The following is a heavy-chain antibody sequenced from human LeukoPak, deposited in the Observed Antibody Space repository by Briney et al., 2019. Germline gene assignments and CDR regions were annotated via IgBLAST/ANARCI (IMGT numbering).Heavy chain of an antibody. Sequence: SETLSLTCAVYGGSFSGYYWSWVRHPPGKGRVWIGEINHIGSTNYNPSLKSQVTISGDTSKNQFPLKLSPVTAADTGVVYWSGDRRCLWLDTWGQGTLVTVSS. V-gene: IGHV4-34*01. J-gene: IGHJ5*02. CDR3: SGDRRCLWLDT. CDR2: INHIGST. D-gene: IGHD5/OR15-5a*01. CDR1: GGSFSGYY.